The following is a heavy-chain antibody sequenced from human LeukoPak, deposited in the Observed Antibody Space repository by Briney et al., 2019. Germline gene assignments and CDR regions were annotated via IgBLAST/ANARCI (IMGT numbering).Heavy chain of an antibody. D-gene: IGHD5-18*01. CDR3: ASWASIIQLHY. V-gene: IGHV3-7*01. Sequence: PGGSLRLSCAASGFTFSSYWMTWVRQAPGKGLEWVANIKQDGSEQYYVDSVKGRFTISRDNAKNSLYLQMNSLRAEDTAVYYCASWASIIQLHYWGQGTLVTVSS. CDR2: IKQDGSEQ. J-gene: IGHJ4*02. CDR1: GFTFSSYW.